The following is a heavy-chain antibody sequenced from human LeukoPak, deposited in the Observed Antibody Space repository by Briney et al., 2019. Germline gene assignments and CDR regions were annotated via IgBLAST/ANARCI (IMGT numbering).Heavy chain of an antibody. J-gene: IGHJ4*02. D-gene: IGHD6-13*01. Sequence: GESLKISCKGSGYKFTTYWSGWVRQMPGKGLEWMGIIYPGDYDTRSSPSFQGQVTISADKSISTAYLQWSRLKAPDTAMYYCARGGIPASGAGGADFDYWGQGTLVTVSS. CDR2: IYPGDYDT. V-gene: IGHV5-51*01. CDR1: GYKFTTYW. CDR3: ARGGIPASGAGGADFDY.